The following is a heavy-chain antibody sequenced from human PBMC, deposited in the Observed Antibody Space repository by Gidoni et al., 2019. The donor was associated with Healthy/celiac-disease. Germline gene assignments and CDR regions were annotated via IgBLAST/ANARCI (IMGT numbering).Heavy chain of an antibody. J-gene: IGHJ3*02. CDR3: ARDYCSGGSCYGGRAFDI. V-gene: IGHV1-8*01. Sequence: QVQLVQSGAEVKKTGASVKVSCQASGYNFTSYDIYWVRQATGQGLEWMGWMNPNSGTTGYAQKFQGRVTMTRNTSISTAYMKLSSLRSEDTAVYYCARDYCSGGSCYGGRAFDIWGQGTMVTVSS. CDR2: MNPNSGTT. D-gene: IGHD2-15*01. CDR1: GYNFTSYD.